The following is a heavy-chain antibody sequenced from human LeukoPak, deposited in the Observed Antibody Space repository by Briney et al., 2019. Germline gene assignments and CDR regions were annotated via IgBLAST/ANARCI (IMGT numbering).Heavy chain of an antibody. CDR1: GYTFTRYG. V-gene: IGHV1-18*01. CDR2: ISVYNGNT. J-gene: IGHJ4*02. D-gene: IGHD6-19*01. Sequence: ASVKVSCKAPGYTFTRYGISWVRQAPGQGLEWMGWISVYNGNTNYTQKVQGRVTMTTETSTSTAYMELRSLRSDDTAVYYCARDYSRGDPDYWGQGTLVTVSS. CDR3: ARDYSRGDPDY.